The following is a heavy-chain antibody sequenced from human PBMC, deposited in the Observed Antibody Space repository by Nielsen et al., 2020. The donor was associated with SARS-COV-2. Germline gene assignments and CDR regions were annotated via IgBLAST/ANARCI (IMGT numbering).Heavy chain of an antibody. V-gene: IGHV3-48*01. CDR1: GFSFNTYS. CDR3: ARSPFHRSSWYGMDV. Sequence: GESLKISCVASGFSFNTYSMNWVRQAPGKGLEWVSYISGGSATIYYADSVKGRSTISRDNVKNSLYLQLSSLSAEDTAVYYCARSPFHRSSWYGMDVWGQGTTVTVSS. J-gene: IGHJ6*02. D-gene: IGHD6-13*01. CDR2: ISGGSATI.